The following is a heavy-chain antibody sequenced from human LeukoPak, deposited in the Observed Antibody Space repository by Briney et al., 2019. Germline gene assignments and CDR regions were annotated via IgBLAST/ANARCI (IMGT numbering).Heavy chain of an antibody. CDR3: ARHHQDYVWGSPDC. V-gene: IGHV3-48*02. D-gene: IGHD3-16*01. Sequence: PGGSLRLSCAASGFTLTGYSMNWVRQAPGKGLEWVSYISSSSRTIYYADSVKGRFTILRDNAKNSLYLQMNSLREEHTAVYYCARHHQDYVWGSPDCWGQGTLVTVSS. CDR2: ISSSSRTI. J-gene: IGHJ4*02. CDR1: GFTLTGYS.